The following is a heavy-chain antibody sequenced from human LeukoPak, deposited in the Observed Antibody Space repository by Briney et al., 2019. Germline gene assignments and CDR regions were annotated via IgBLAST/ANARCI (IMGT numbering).Heavy chain of an antibody. J-gene: IGHJ5*02. CDR1: GGSISSGSYY. CDR3: ARDVFFNWFDP. Sequence: PSETLSLTCTVSGGSISSGSYYWSWIRQPAGKGLEWIVRIYTSGSTNYNPSLKSRVTISVDTSKNQFSLKLSSVTAADTAVYYCARDVFFNWFDPWGQGTLVTVSS. V-gene: IGHV4-61*02. D-gene: IGHD2-21*01. CDR2: IYTSGST.